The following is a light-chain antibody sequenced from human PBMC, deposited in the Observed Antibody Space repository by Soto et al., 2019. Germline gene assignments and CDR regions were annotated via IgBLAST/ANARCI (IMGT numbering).Light chain of an antibody. CDR3: LHYNSYSKT. Sequence: DIQMTQSPSTLSASVGDRVTITCRASQSINTCLAWYQQKPGKAPELLIFDASALESGVPSRFSGSGSGTEFTLTISSLQPDDSATFYCLHYNSYSKTFGQGTKVEIK. J-gene: IGKJ1*01. CDR1: QSINTC. CDR2: DAS. V-gene: IGKV1-5*01.